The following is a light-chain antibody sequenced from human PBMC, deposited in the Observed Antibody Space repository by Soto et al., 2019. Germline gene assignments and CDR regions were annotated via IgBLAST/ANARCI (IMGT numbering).Light chain of an antibody. CDR2: RAS. J-gene: IGKJ5*01. CDR3: QQYGTSPIT. CDR1: QSVDSNF. V-gene: IGKV3-20*01. Sequence: EIVLTQSPGTVSLSPGDRVTLSCRASQSVDSNFLAWYQQKPGQAPRLLIYRASRRATGIPDRFSGSGSGTDFLLIISRLEPEDFAVYYCQQYGTSPITFGQGTRLEIK.